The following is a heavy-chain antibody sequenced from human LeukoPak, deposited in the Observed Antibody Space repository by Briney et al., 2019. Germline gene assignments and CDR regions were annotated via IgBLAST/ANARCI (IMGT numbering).Heavy chain of an antibody. CDR1: GFTFSSYC. V-gene: IGHV3-30*18. D-gene: IGHD3-10*01. CDR3: AKGSWTVDY. CDR2: ISYDGSNK. J-gene: IGHJ4*02. Sequence: GGSLRLSCAASGFTFSSYCMQWVRQAPGKGLEWVAVISYDGSNKYYADSVKGRFTISRDNSKNTLYLQMNSLRAEDTAVYYCAKGSWTVDYWGQGTLVTVSS.